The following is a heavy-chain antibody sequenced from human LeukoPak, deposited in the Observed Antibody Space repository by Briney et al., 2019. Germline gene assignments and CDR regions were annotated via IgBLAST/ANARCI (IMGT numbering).Heavy chain of an antibody. CDR2: ISSNNRYI. CDR3: AKDRYSYAFEYSDS. CDR1: GFTFSTYS. Sequence: PGGSLRLSCAASGFTFSTYSMNWVRQAPGKGLEWVSSISSNNRYIYYADSVKGRFTISRDNAKNSLYLQMNSLRAEDTAMYYCAKDRYSYAFEYSDSWGQGTLVTVSS. J-gene: IGHJ4*02. D-gene: IGHD5-18*01. V-gene: IGHV3-21*01.